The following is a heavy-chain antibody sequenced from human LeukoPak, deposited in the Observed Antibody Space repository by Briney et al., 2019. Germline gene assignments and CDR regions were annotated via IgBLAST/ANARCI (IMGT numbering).Heavy chain of an antibody. D-gene: IGHD2-15*01. CDR3: ARAAYCSGGSCYSDWFDP. CDR2: IYYTGST. V-gene: IGHV4-59*01. Sequence: SETLSLTCTVSGGSISSYYWSWLRQPPGKGPEWIGYIYYTGSTNYNPSLKSRVTISVDTSKNQFSLKLSSVTAADTAVYYCARAAYCSGGSCYSDWFDPWGQGTLVTVSS. CDR1: GGSISSYY. J-gene: IGHJ5*02.